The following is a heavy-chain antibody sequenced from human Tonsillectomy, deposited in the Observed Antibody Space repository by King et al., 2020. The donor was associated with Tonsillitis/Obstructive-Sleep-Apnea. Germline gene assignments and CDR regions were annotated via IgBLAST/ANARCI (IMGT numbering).Heavy chain of an antibody. Sequence: QLVQSGAEVKKPGESLRISCKGSGYSLTSYWISWVRQMPGKGLEWMERIDPSDSYTNYSPSFQGHVTISADKSISTAYLQWSSLKASDTAMYYCARHGRGVLRFLETARYGMDVWGQGTTVTVSS. D-gene: IGHD3-3*01. CDR1: GYSLTSYW. CDR3: ARHGRGVLRFLETARYGMDV. V-gene: IGHV5-10-1*03. J-gene: IGHJ6*02. CDR2: IDPSDSYT.